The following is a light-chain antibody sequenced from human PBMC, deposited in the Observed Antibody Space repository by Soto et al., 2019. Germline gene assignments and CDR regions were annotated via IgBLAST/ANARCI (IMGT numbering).Light chain of an antibody. J-gene: IGKJ4*01. CDR3: QQYGSSPRSLT. Sequence: EIVLTQSPGTLSLSPGERATLSCRASQSVSSSYLAWYQQKPGQAPRLLIYGASSRATGIPDRFSGSGSGTDLTLTISRLEPEDFAVYYCQQYGSSPRSLTFGGGTKVAIK. CDR1: QSVSSSY. CDR2: GAS. V-gene: IGKV3-20*01.